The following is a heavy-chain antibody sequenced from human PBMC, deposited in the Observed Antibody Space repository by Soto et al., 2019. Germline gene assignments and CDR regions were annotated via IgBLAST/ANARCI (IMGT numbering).Heavy chain of an antibody. CDR2: IIPIFGTA. D-gene: IGHD3-3*01. CDR3: ARHDFWSGPVNWFDP. CDR1: GGTFSSYA. V-gene: IGHV1-69*13. J-gene: IGHJ5*02. Sequence: VASVKVSCKASGGTFSSYAISWVRQAPGQGLEWMGGIIPIFGTANYAQKFQGRVTITADESTSTAYMELSSLRSEDTAVYYCARHDFWSGPVNWFDPWGQGTLVTVSS.